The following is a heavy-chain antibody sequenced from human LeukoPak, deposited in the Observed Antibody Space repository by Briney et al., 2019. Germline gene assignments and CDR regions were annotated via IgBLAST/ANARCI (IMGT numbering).Heavy chain of an antibody. D-gene: IGHD3-3*01. J-gene: IGHJ6*03. Sequence: SQTLSLTCTVSGGSISSGDYYWSWIRQPPGKGLEWIGYIYYSGSTYYNPSLKSRVTISVDTSKNQFSPKLSSVTAADTAVYYCAVWSGPLYYYYYYMDVWGKGTTVTVSS. CDR1: GGSISSGDYY. CDR2: IYYSGST. V-gene: IGHV4-30-4*08. CDR3: AVWSGPLYYYYYYMDV.